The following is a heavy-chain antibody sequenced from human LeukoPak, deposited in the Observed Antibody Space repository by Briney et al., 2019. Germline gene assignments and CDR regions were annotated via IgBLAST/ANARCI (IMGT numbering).Heavy chain of an antibody. J-gene: IGHJ5*02. V-gene: IGHV3-20*04. CDR3: AKDMYSSSPSWFDP. D-gene: IGHD6-6*01. CDR1: GFTFSSYA. CDR2: INWNGGST. Sequence: PGGSLRLSCAASGFTFSSYAMSWVRQAPGKGLEWVSGINWNGGSTGYADSVKGRFTISRDNAKNSLYLQMNSLRAEDTAVYYCAKDMYSSSPSWFDPWGQGTLVTVSS.